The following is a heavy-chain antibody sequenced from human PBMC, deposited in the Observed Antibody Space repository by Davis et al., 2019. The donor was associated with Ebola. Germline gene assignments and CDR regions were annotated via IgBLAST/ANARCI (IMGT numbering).Heavy chain of an antibody. J-gene: IGHJ4*02. D-gene: IGHD1-26*01. CDR2: ISYDGSNK. V-gene: IGHV3-30*03. CDR3: ARETVGATDFDY. Sequence: GESLKISCAASGFTFSSYGMHWVRQAPGKGLEWVAVISYDGSNKYYADSVKGRFTISRDNSKNTLYLQMNSLRAEDTAVYYCARETVGATDFDYWGQGTLVTVSS. CDR1: GFTFSSYG.